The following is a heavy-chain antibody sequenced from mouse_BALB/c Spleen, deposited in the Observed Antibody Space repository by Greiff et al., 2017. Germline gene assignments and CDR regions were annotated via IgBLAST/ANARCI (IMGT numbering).Heavy chain of an antibody. CDR1: GYTLTSYW. J-gene: IGHJ4*01. V-gene: IGHV1S81*02. Sequence: VQLQQPGAELVKPGASVKLSCKASGYTLTSYWMHWVKQRPGQGLEWIGEINPSNGRTNYNEKFKSKATLTVDKSSSTAYMQLSSLTSEDSAVYYCARNYEAMDYWGQGTSVTVSS. CDR3: ARNYEAMDY. CDR2: INPSNGRT.